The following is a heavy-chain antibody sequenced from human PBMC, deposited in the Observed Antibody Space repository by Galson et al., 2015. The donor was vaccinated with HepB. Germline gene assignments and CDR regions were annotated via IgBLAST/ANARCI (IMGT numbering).Heavy chain of an antibody. CDR2: IYWNDDK. V-gene: IGHV2-5*01. J-gene: IGHJ3*02. Sequence: PALVKPTQTLTLTCTFSGFSLSTSGVGVGWIRQPPGKALEWLALIYWNDDKRYSPSLKSRLTITKDTSKNQVVLTMTNMDPVDTATYYCAHGPTVTIAFDTWGQGTMVTVSS. CDR1: GFSLSTSGVG. D-gene: IGHD4-17*01. CDR3: AHGPTVTIAFDT.